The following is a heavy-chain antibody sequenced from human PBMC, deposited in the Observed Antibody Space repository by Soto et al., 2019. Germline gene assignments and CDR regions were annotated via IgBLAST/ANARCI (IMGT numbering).Heavy chain of an antibody. CDR2: ISGSGGTT. CDR1: GFTFSSYA. D-gene: IGHD1-26*01. Sequence: EGSLRLSCSSSGFTFSSYAMTLVRQAPGQGLEWVASISGSGGTTNYADSVKGRFTSSRDNSKNTAYLQMNSLRAEDTAVYYCAKDRATSIDVHRCFHYYGMDARGPGPTV. V-gene: IGHV3-23*01. CDR3: AKDRATSIDVHRCFHYYGMDA. J-gene: IGHJ6*02.